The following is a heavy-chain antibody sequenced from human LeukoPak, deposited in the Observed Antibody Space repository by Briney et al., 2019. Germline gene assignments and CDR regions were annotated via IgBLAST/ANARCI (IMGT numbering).Heavy chain of an antibody. V-gene: IGHV3-74*01. D-gene: IGHD3-22*01. CDR1: GVTLSSYW. J-gene: IGHJ4*02. CDR3: ASSGSGHYYFDF. CDR2: ITNDGSDT. Sequence: GGSLRLSCAASGVTLSSYWMHWVRQVPGEGLVWVSRITNDGSDTRYADSVKGRFTISRDNAKNTLYLQMNSLRAEDTAVYFCASSGSGHYYFDFWGQGTLVTASS.